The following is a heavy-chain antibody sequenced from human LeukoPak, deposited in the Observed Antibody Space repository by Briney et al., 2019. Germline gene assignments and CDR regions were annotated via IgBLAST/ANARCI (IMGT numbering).Heavy chain of an antibody. Sequence: PGGSLRLSCAASGFTFSTYAIHWVRQAPGRGLEWVAYISYDGITKYYADSVKGRFTISRDNSKNTLYLQMNSLRAEDTAVYYCARDLIVGATRGYYYGMDVWGQGTTVTVSS. D-gene: IGHD1-26*01. CDR2: ISYDGITK. J-gene: IGHJ6*02. CDR3: ARDLIVGATRGYYYGMDV. V-gene: IGHV3-30-3*01. CDR1: GFTFSTYA.